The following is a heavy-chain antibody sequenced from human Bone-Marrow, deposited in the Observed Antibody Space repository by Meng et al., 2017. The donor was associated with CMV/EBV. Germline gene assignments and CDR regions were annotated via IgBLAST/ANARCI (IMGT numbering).Heavy chain of an antibody. D-gene: IGHD4-23*01. CDR3: ARHGGDGGNSCSFDF. CDR1: ADSLSNTNYY. Sequence: GSLRLSCTVSADSLSNTNYYWGWIRQPPGKGLEWIGSIHNSANTFRNPSLGSRIAMSIDTSKNHFSLKLSSVTVADTAVYYCARHGGDGGNSCSFDFWGQGNLVNVAS. V-gene: IGHV4-39*01. CDR2: IHNSANT. J-gene: IGHJ4*02.